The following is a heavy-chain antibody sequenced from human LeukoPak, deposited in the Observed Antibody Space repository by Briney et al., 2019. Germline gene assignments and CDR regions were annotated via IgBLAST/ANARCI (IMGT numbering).Heavy chain of an antibody. V-gene: IGHV3-48*01. CDR3: ARVAHKVEVDQFDF. CDR2: ISSSRITI. J-gene: IGHJ4*02. D-gene: IGHD3-22*01. Sequence: GGSLRLSCAASGFTFSSYSMNWVRQAPGKGLEWVSYISSSRITIYYADSVKGRFTMSRDNAKNSLYLQMNSLRAEDTAVYYCARVAHKVEVDQFDFWGQGTLVTVSS. CDR1: GFTFSSYS.